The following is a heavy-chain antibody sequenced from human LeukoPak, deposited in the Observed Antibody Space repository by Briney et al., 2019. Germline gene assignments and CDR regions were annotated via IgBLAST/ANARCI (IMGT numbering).Heavy chain of an antibody. J-gene: IGHJ6*03. CDR3: ARDGERSGYGLGYYYYMDV. CDR1: GGSISSYY. V-gene: IGHV4-59*12. CDR2: IYYSGST. D-gene: IGHD5-12*01. Sequence: SETLSLTCTVSGGSISSYYWSWIRQPPGKGLEWIGYIYYSGSTNYNPSLKSRVTISVDTSKNQFSLKLSSVTAADTAVYYCARDGERSGYGLGYYYYMDVWGKGTTVTISS.